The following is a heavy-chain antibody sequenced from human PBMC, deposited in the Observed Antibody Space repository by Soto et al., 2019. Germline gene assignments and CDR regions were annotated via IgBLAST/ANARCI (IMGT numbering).Heavy chain of an antibody. Sequence: ASVKVSCKASGYTFTSYDINWVRQATGQGLEWMGWMNPNSGNTGYAQKFQGRVTMTRNTSISTAYMELSSLRSEDTAVYYCARGRRAQAAAGMLGYYYYYMDVWGKGTTVTVSS. CDR3: ARGRRAQAAAGMLGYYYYYMDV. V-gene: IGHV1-8*01. J-gene: IGHJ6*03. CDR2: MNPNSGNT. CDR1: GYTFTSYD. D-gene: IGHD6-13*01.